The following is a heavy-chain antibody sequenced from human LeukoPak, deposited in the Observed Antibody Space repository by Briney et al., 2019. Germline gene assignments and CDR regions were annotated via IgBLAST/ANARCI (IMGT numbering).Heavy chain of an antibody. CDR1: GFTFVGYW. V-gene: IGHV3-7*01. D-gene: IGHD3-22*01. J-gene: IGHJ4*02. CDR2: IRQDGGDE. CDR3: ARDKGQHSSSGSRFDY. Sequence: PGGSLRLSCEASGFTFVGYWMSWVRQAPGKSLEWVANIRQDGGDEHYVDSVKGRFTISRDNAKNSVLLQMNSLRAEDTAVYFCARDKGQHSSSGSRFDYWGQGTLVTVSS.